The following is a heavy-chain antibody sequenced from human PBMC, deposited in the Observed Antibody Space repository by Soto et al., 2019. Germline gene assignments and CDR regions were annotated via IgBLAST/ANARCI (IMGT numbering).Heavy chain of an antibody. D-gene: IGHD6-19*01. CDR3: ARSLGWSAIDY. V-gene: IGHV4-4*02. Sequence: QVLLQESGPGLVQPSGTLSLSCVVSGVSIGSNYYWGWVRQSPRKGLEWLGDMSHIGSVNYNPSLKSRVTVSLDTSQNKFSLKLNSVTAADTAVYYCARSLGWSAIDYWGQGPLVIVSS. CDR2: MSHIGSV. J-gene: IGHJ4*02. CDR1: GVSIGSNYY.